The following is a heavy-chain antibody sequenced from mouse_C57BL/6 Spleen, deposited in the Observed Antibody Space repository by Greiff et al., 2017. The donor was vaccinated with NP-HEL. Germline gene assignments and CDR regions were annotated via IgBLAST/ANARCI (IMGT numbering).Heavy chain of an antibody. Sequence: VQLQQPGAELVRPGSSVKLSCKASGYTFTSYWMHWVKQRPIQGLEWIGNIDPSDSETHYNQKFKDKATLTVDKSSSTAYMQLSSLTSEDSAVYYCARWGVYYDYDGGFAYWGQGTLVTVSA. D-gene: IGHD2-4*01. J-gene: IGHJ3*01. CDR1: GYTFTSYW. V-gene: IGHV1-52*01. CDR2: IDPSDSET. CDR3: ARWGVYYDYDGGFAY.